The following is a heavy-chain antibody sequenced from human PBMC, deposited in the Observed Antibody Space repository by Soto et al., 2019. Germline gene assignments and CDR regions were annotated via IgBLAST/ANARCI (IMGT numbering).Heavy chain of an antibody. D-gene: IGHD3-9*01. J-gene: IGHJ3*02. CDR1: GGSISSYY. CDR2: IYYSGST. CDR3: ARAAGYDIWTGYYAFDI. V-gene: IGHV4-59*01. Sequence: SETLSLTCTVSGGSISSYYWSWIRQPPGKGLEWIGYIYYSGSTNYNPSLKSRVTISVDTSKNQFSLKLSSVTAADTAVYYCARAAGYDIWTGYYAFDIWGQGTMVTVSS.